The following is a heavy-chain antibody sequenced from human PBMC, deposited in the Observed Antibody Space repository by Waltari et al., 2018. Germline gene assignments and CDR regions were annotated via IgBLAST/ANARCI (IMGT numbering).Heavy chain of an antibody. CDR2: ISGSGGST. V-gene: IGHV3-23*04. Sequence: EVQLVESGGGLVQPGGSLRLSCAASGFTFNIYAMSWVRQAPGKGLEWVSAISGSGGSTYYADSVKGRFTISRDNSKNMLYLQMNSLRAEDTAVYYCATSYYDILTGYSTPWYWGQGTLVTVSS. CDR1: GFTFNIYA. CDR3: ATSYYDILTGYSTPWY. J-gene: IGHJ4*02. D-gene: IGHD3-9*01.